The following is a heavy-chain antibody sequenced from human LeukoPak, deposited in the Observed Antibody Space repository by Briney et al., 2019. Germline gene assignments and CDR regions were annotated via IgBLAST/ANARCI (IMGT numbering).Heavy chain of an antibody. CDR1: VGSISSYY. J-gene: IGHJ6*04. Sequence: PSETLSLTCTVSVGSISSYYWSWIRQPPGKGLEGIGYIYYSGSTNYNPSLKSRVTISVDTSKNQFSLKLSSVTAADTAVYYCAGGGYSYGLAYYYYGMDVWGKGTTVTVSS. CDR3: AGGGYSYGLAYYYYGMDV. CDR2: IYYSGST. D-gene: IGHD5-18*01. V-gene: IGHV4-59*01.